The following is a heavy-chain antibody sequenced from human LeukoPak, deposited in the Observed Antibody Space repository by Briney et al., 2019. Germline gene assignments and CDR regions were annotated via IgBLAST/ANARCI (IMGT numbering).Heavy chain of an antibody. CDR2: ITGSGGST. CDR1: GFTFDNFA. D-gene: IGHD3-10*01. Sequence: GGSLRLSCAPSGFTFDNFAMTWVRQAAGKGLEWVSEITGSGGSTYYADSVKGRFSISRDNSKNTLYHQLNSLRAEDTAIYYCARELFDFDYWGQGTLVTVSS. J-gene: IGHJ4*02. V-gene: IGHV3-23*01. CDR3: ARELFDFDY.